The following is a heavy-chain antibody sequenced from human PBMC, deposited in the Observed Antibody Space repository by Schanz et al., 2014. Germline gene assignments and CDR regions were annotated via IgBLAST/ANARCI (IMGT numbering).Heavy chain of an antibody. CDR3: ARQGTTRFQYYMDV. D-gene: IGHD1-1*01. V-gene: IGHV4-30-2*03. CDR2: IYHSGGT. J-gene: IGHJ6*03. CDR1: GGSISSGGSS. Sequence: QLQLQESGSGLVKPSQTLSLTCGVSGGSISSGGSSWNWIRLPPGKGLEWIGYIYHSGGTYYNPSLKSRLTIPLDSPKNRFSLMLISVTAADTAVYYCARQGTTRFQYYMDVWGEGTSVFVS.